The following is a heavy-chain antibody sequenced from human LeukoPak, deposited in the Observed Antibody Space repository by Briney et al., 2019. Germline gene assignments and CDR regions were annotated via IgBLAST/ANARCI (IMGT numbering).Heavy chain of an antibody. Sequence: PSETLSLTCTVSGDSISSCYWSWLRQPPGRGLGWIGYIHYSGSTNYNPSLKSRVTISVDTSKNQFSLKMTSVTAADTAVYYCARQGPGGRAFDIWGQGTTVTVSS. CDR1: GDSISSCY. V-gene: IGHV4-59*08. J-gene: IGHJ3*02. D-gene: IGHD2-8*02. CDR2: IHYSGST. CDR3: ARQGPGGRAFDI.